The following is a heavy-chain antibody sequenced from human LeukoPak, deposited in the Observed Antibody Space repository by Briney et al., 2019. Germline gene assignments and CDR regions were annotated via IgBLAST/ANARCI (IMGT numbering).Heavy chain of an antibody. CDR1: GGTLSNYV. D-gene: IGHD2-15*01. J-gene: IGHJ2*01. V-gene: IGHV1-69*06. CDR2: IIPIFGTA. CDR3: ARRPGDCSGGSCYSDWYFDL. Sequence: SVKVSCKASGGTLSNYVISWVRQAPGQGLEWMGGIIPIFGTANYAQKFQGRVTITADKSTSTAYMELSSLRSEDTAVYYCARRPGDCSGGSCYSDWYFDLWGRGTLVTVSS.